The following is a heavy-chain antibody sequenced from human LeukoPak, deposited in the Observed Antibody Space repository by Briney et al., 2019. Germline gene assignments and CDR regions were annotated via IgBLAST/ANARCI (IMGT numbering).Heavy chain of an antibody. D-gene: IGHD3-9*01. V-gene: IGHV3-48*03. Sequence: GGSLRLSCEASGFTFSSYEMNWVRQAPGKGLEWVSYISSSGSTIYYADSVKGRFTISRDNAKNSLYLQMNSLRAEDTAVYYCARDLGSPLRYFDWSRPNDAFDIWGQGTMVTVSS. CDR2: ISSSGSTI. CDR3: ARDLGSPLRYFDWSRPNDAFDI. J-gene: IGHJ3*02. CDR1: GFTFSSYE.